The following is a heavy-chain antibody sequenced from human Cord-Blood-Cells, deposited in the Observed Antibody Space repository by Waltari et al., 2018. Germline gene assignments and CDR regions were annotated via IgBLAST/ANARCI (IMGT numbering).Heavy chain of an antibody. CDR2: IYSGGST. V-gene: IGHV3-53*04. J-gene: IGHJ5*02. CDR1: GFTVSSNY. CDR3: ARDRVGWFDP. Sequence: EVQLVESGGGLVQPGGSLRLSCAASGFTVSSNYMSWVRQAPGKGLEWVSVIYSGGSTYYADAVKGRFTISRHNSKNSLYLQMNSLRAEDTAVYYCARDRVGWFDPWGQGTLVTVSS.